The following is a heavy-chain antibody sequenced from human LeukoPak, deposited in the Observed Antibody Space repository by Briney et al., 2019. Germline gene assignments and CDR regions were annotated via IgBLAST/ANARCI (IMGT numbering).Heavy chain of an antibody. CDR3: ARFETMAVADTDY. V-gene: IGHV3-21*01. D-gene: IGHD6-19*01. CDR2: ISAGSTYI. Sequence: GGSLRLSCAASGFTFSSYSMNWVRQAPGKGLEWVSSISAGSTYILYAESVRGRFTISRDNAKNSLYLQMNTLRADDSAVYYCARFETMAVADTDYWGQGTLVTVSS. J-gene: IGHJ4*02. CDR1: GFTFSSYS.